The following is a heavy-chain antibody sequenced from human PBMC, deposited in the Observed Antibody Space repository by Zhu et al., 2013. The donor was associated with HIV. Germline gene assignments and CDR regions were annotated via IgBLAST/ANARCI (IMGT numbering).Heavy chain of an antibody. CDR3: ARGGQWLVLADDDAFDI. CDR2: INPNSGGT. Sequence: VQLVQSGAEVKKPGASVKVSCKASGYTFTGYYMHWVRQAPGQGLEWMGWINPNSGGTDYAQKFQGRVTMTRDTSISTAYMELSRLRSDDTAVYYCARGGQWLVLADDDAFDIWGQGTMVTGLF. J-gene: IGHJ3*02. D-gene: IGHD6-19*01. CDR1: GYTFTGYY. V-gene: IGHV1-2*02.